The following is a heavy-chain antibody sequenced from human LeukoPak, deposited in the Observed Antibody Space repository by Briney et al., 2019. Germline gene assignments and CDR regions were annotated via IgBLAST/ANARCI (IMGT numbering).Heavy chain of an antibody. D-gene: IGHD3-16*01. V-gene: IGHV1-18*04. Sequence: GASVKVSCKTSGYTFTNYGISWVRQAPGQGLEWMGWINPYTANTNSAQKLRDRVTLTTDTSTSTAYMELGSLRSDDTAVYYCARVPSGGSEYFHHWGQGTLVTVSS. CDR3: ARVPSGGSEYFHH. J-gene: IGHJ1*01. CDR1: GYTFTNYG. CDR2: INPYTANT.